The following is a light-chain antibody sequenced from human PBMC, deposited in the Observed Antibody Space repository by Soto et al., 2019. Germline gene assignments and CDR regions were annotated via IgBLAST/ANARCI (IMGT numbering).Light chain of an antibody. V-gene: IGKV2-30*02. CDR1: QSLIHSDGNTY. J-gene: IGKJ1*01. CDR2: EVS. Sequence: DVVMTQSPLSLPVTLGQPASISCRSSQSLIHSDGNTYLSWFHQRPGQSPRRLIYEVSDRDSGVXAXXTGSGSGTDFTLKISRVEADDFGVYYCLQGNSWPWTFGQGTEVEIK. CDR3: LQGNSWPWT.